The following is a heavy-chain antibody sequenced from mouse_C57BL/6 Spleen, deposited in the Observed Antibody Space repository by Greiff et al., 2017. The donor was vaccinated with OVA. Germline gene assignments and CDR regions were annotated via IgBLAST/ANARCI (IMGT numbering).Heavy chain of an antibody. J-gene: IGHJ4*01. D-gene: IGHD1-1*01. CDR2: IYPRDGST. CDR1: GYTFTSYD. CDR3: ARSPFITTVVAHYYAMDY. V-gene: IGHV1-85*01. Sequence: SGPELVKPGASVKLSCKASGYTFTSYDINWVKQRPGPGLEWIGWIYPRDGSTKYNEKFKGKATLTVDTSSSTAYMERHSLTSEDSAVYFCARSPFITTVVAHYYAMDYWGQGTSVTVSS.